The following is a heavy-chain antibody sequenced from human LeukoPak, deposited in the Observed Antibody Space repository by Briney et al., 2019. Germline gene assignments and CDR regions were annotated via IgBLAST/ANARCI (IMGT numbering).Heavy chain of an antibody. CDR3: AKWYKQQLVPWGWFDP. Sequence: GGSLRLSCAASGFTFSSYAMSWVRQAPGKGLEWVSAISGSGGSTYYADSVKGRFTISRDNSKNTLYLQMNSLRAEDTAVYYCAKWYKQQLVPWGWFDPWGQGTLVTVSS. V-gene: IGHV3-23*01. CDR2: ISGSGGST. CDR1: GFTFSSYA. J-gene: IGHJ5*02. D-gene: IGHD6-13*01.